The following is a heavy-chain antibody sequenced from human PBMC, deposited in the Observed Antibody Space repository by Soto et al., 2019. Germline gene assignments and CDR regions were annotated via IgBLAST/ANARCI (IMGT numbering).Heavy chain of an antibody. Sequence: GGSLRPSCPAPGFTFSSFAMHWFRQAPGKGREGVAVISFDGSNKYYADSVKGRFTISRDNSKNTLYLQMNSLRAEDTAVYYCARGGGRPYGSGSYYKSSRYYYYGMDVWGQGTTVTVSS. CDR3: ARGGGRPYGSGSYYKSSRYYYYGMDV. J-gene: IGHJ6*02. CDR1: GFTFSSFA. D-gene: IGHD3-10*01. V-gene: IGHV3-30-3*01. CDR2: ISFDGSNK.